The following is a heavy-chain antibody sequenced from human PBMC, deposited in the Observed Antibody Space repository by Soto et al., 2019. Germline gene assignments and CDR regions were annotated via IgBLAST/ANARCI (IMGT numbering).Heavy chain of an antibody. J-gene: IGHJ4*02. CDR3: AKQLVVLTIRLDY. Sequence: GWSMGLSCAASGFTFSSYAMSWVRQAPGKGLEWVSAISGSGGSTYYADSVKGRFTISRDNSKNTLYLQMNSLRAEDTAVYYCAKQLVVLTIRLDYWSQGTWVTVSS. CDR1: GFTFSSYA. V-gene: IGHV3-23*01. D-gene: IGHD2-8*02. CDR2: ISGSGGST.